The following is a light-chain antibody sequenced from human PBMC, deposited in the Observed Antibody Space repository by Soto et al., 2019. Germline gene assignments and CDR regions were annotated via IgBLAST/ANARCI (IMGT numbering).Light chain of an antibody. CDR3: QQDGSSPPWT. V-gene: IGKV3-20*01. CDR2: GAS. CDR1: QSVSSSY. J-gene: IGKJ1*01. Sequence: EIVLTQSPGTLSLSPGERATLSCRASQSVSSSYLAWYQQKPGQAPRLLIYGASSRATGIPDRFSGRGSGTDFTLTISRPEPEDFAGYYGQQDGSSPPWTFGQGTKVEIK.